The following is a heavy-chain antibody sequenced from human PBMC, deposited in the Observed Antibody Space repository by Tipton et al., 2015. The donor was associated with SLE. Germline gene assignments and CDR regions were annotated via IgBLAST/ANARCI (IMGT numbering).Heavy chain of an antibody. V-gene: IGHV4-61*09. Sequence: LRLSCTVSGGSISSASYFWSWVRLPAGKGLEWIGQIYSTGDTKYNPSLKSRVTISVDTPKNQFSLTLSSVTAADTAVYFCARERFLEWVFDYWGQGALVTVSS. CDR1: GGSISSASYF. D-gene: IGHD3-3*01. CDR2: IYSTGDT. CDR3: ARERFLEWVFDY. J-gene: IGHJ4*02.